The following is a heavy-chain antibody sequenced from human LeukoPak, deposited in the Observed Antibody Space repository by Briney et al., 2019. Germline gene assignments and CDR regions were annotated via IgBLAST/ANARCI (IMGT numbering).Heavy chain of an antibody. Sequence: PGGSLRLSCAASGFTFSSYGMHWVRQAPGKGLEWVAFIRYDGSNKYYADSVKGRFTISRDNSKNTLYLQMNSLRAEDTAVYYCARRGIQLWSEGFFHYWGQGTLVTVSS. CDR3: ARRGIQLWSEGFFHY. CDR1: GFTFSSYG. V-gene: IGHV3-30*02. CDR2: IRYDGSNK. J-gene: IGHJ4*02. D-gene: IGHD5-18*01.